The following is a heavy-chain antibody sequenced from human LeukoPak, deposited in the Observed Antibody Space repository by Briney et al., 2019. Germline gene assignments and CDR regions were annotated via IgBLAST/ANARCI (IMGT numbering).Heavy chain of an antibody. CDR1: GFTFSSYS. J-gene: IGHJ3*02. Sequence: GGSLRLSCAASGFTFSSYSMNWVRQAPGKGLEWVSSISAGSGYIYYSASVKGRFTISRDNTKGSLYLQMNSLGAEDMALYYCARGEQLVDDAFDIWGQGTMVTVSS. CDR2: ISAGSGYI. V-gene: IGHV3-21*01. CDR3: ARGEQLVDDAFDI. D-gene: IGHD6-13*01.